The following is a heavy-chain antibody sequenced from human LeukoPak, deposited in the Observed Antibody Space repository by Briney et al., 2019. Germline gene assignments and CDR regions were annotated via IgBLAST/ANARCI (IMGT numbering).Heavy chain of an antibody. J-gene: IGHJ3*02. CDR2: ISSSSSTI. Sequence: GGSLRLSCAASEFTFTSYELNWVRQAPGKGLEWVSYISSSSSTIYYADSVKGRFTISRDNAKNSLYLQMNSLRDEDTAVYYCANIVGATGRHAFDIWGQGTMVTVSS. D-gene: IGHD1-26*01. V-gene: IGHV3-48*02. CDR1: EFTFTSYE. CDR3: ANIVGATGRHAFDI.